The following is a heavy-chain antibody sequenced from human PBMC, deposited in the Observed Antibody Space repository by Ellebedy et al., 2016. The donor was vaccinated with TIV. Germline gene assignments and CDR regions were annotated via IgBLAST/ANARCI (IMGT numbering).Heavy chain of an antibody. V-gene: IGHV3-23*01. CDR3: AKDLEGRPNKDSLLDY. CDR2: ISGDGGST. D-gene: IGHD3-10*01. Sequence: GESLKISCAASGFSFSSYAMNWVRQAPGKGLEWVSGISGDGGSTYYADSVKGRFTVSRDNSENTLYLQMNSLRAEDTAVYYCAKDLEGRPNKDSLLDYWGQGTLVTVSS. CDR1: GFSFSSYA. J-gene: IGHJ4*02.